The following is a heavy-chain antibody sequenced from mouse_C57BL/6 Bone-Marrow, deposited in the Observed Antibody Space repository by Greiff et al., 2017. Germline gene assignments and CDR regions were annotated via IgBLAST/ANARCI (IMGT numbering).Heavy chain of an antibody. D-gene: IGHD3-2*02. J-gene: IGHJ3*01. CDR2: IYPRRGNT. Sequence: QVHVKQSGAELARPGASVKLSCKASGYTFTSYGISWVKQRTGQGLEWIGEIYPRRGNTYYNEKFKGKATLTADKSSSTAYMELRSLTSEDSAVYFCARDSSGPWFAYWGQGTLVTVSS. CDR3: ARDSSGPWFAY. V-gene: IGHV1-81*01. CDR1: GYTFTSYG.